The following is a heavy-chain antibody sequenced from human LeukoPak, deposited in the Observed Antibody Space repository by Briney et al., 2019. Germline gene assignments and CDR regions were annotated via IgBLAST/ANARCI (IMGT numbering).Heavy chain of an antibody. J-gene: IGHJ1*01. D-gene: IGHD3-22*01. Sequence: GGSLRLSCAASGFTFSSYSMNWVRQAPGKGLEWVSSISSSSSYIYYADSVKSRFTISRDNAKNSLYLQMNSLRAEDTAVYYCARDWAFYYDSSGYYGDFQHWGQGTLVTVSS. CDR2: ISSSSSYI. CDR3: ARDWAFYYDSSGYYGDFQH. CDR1: GFTFSSYS. V-gene: IGHV3-21*01.